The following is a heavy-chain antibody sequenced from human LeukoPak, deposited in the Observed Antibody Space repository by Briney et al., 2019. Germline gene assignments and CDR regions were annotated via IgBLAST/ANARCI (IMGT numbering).Heavy chain of an antibody. Sequence: SQTLSLTCTVSGGSISSGSYYWTWIRQPAGRSLEWIGHIYTSGTTNYNPSLKSRVTISVDTSKKQFSLKLSSVTAADTAAYYCARVEGGTYFDYYYMDVWGKGTTVTVSS. D-gene: IGHD3-16*01. V-gene: IGHV4-61*09. CDR3: ARVEGGTYFDYYYMDV. CDR1: GGSISSGSYY. CDR2: IYTSGTT. J-gene: IGHJ6*03.